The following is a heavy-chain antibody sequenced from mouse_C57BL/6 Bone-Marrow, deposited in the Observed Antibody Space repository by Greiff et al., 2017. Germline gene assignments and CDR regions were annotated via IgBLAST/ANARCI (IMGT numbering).Heavy chain of an antibody. Sequence: EVKLAESGPGLVKPSQSLSLTCSVTCYSITSGYYWTWIRQFPGHKLEWMGYISYDGSHNYHPSLKNRSSITRDTSKNQFFLKLNSVTTEDTATYYCASRGYPFDYWGQGTTLTVSS. CDR3: ASRGYPFDY. CDR1: CYSITSGYY. CDR2: ISYDGSH. V-gene: IGHV3-6*01. J-gene: IGHJ2*01. D-gene: IGHD3-3*01.